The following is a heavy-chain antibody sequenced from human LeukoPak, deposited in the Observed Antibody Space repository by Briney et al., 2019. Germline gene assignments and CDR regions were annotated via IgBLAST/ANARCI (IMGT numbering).Heavy chain of an antibody. J-gene: IGHJ5*02. Sequence: PSETLSPTCTVSGGSIYRGAYYWNWIRQPAGKGLEWIGRIYTSGSTNYNPSLKGRVTISVDTSKNQFSLKLSSVTAADTAVYYCAREGLNMVRGVIPKEAWGWFDPWGQGTLVTVSS. CDR2: IYTSGST. V-gene: IGHV4-61*02. D-gene: IGHD3-10*01. CDR1: GGSIYRGAYY. CDR3: AREGLNMVRGVIPKEAWGWFDP.